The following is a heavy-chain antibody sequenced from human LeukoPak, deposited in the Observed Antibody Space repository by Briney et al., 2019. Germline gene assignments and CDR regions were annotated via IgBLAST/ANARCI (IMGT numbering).Heavy chain of an antibody. J-gene: IGHJ4*02. Sequence: GASVKVSCKASGYTFTGYYMHWVRQAPGQGLEWMGWINPNSGGTNYAQKFQGRVTMTRDTSISTAYMELSRLRSDDTAVYYCAREDRTSRGSSSSPPTFDYWGQGTLVTVSA. CDR1: GYTFTGYY. D-gene: IGHD6-6*01. V-gene: IGHV1-2*02. CDR2: INPNSGGT. CDR3: AREDRTSRGSSSSPPTFDY.